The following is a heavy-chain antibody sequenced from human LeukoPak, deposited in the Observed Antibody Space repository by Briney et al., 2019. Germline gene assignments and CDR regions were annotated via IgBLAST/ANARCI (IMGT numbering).Heavy chain of an antibody. CDR3: AREDYSSTSFDY. D-gene: IGHD6-13*01. Sequence: ASVKVSCKASGGTFSSYAISWVRQAPGQGLEWMGGIIPIFGTANYAQKFQGRVTITTDESTSTAYMELSSLRSEDTAVYYCAREDYSSTSFDYWGQGTLVTVSS. CDR2: IIPIFGTA. J-gene: IGHJ4*02. CDR1: GGTFSSYA. V-gene: IGHV1-69*05.